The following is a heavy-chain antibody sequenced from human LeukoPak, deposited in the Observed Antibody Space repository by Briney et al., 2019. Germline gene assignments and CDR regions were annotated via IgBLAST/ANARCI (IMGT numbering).Heavy chain of an antibody. CDR3: AKKNSGLHPFDF. CDR1: GFTFDDYA. CDR2: ISSSGGDT. Sequence: HPGGSLRLSCAASGFTFDDYAMHWVRQAPGKGLEWVSGISSSGGDTPYADSVKGRFTISRDNSRNTLYLQMNSLRVEDTAVYYCAKKNSGLHPFDFWGQGTLVTVSS. J-gene: IGHJ4*02. V-gene: IGHV3-23*01. D-gene: IGHD4-23*01.